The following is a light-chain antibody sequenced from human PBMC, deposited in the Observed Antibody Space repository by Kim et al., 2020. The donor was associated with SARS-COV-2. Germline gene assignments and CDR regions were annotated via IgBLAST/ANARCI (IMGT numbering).Light chain of an antibody. J-gene: IGKJ5*01. CDR2: GAS. V-gene: IGKV3-20*01. CDR3: QQYGSSPPTT. Sequence: PGERAPLPCRASQSVSSSYLAWYQQKVGQAPRLLIYGASSRATGIPDRFSGSGSGTDFTLTISRLEPEDFAVYYCQQYGSSPPTTFGQGTRLEIK. CDR1: QSVSSSY.